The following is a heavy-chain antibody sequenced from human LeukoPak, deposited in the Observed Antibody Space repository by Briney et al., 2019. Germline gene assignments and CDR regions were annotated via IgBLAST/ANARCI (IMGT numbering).Heavy chain of an antibody. J-gene: IGHJ4*02. CDR3: AADPGYYSDSSGYWYY. V-gene: IGHV1-69*02. D-gene: IGHD3-22*01. CDR1: GGTFSSYT. CDR2: IIPILGIA. Sequence: SVKVSCKASGGTFSSYTISWVRQAPGQGPEWMGRIIPILGIANYAQKFQGRVTITADKSTSTAYMELSSLRSEDTAEYYCAADPGYYSDSSGYWYYWGQGTLVTVSS.